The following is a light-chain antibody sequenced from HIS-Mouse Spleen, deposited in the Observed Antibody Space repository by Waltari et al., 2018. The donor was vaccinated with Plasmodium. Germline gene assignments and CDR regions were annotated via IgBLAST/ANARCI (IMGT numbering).Light chain of an antibody. V-gene: IGLV3-10*01. Sequence: SYELTQPPSVSVSPGQTATITCSGDALPKKYAYWYPQKSGQAPVLVIYEDSERPSGIPERFSGSSSGTMATLTISGAQVEDEADYYCYSTDSSGNHRVFGGGTKLTVL. CDR2: EDS. CDR1: ALPKKY. CDR3: YSTDSSGNHRV. J-gene: IGLJ3*02.